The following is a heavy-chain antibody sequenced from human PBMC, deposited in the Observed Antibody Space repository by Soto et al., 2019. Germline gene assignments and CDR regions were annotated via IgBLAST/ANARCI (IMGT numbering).Heavy chain of an antibody. CDR1: GFTFSDYA. CDR2: ISYDGSNK. D-gene: IGHD5-18*01. J-gene: IGHJ4*02. Sequence: QVQLVESGGGVVQPGRSLRLSCAASGFTFSDYAMHWVRQAPGKGLEWVALISYDGSNKYYADSVKGRFTISRDISKNTLYLQMNSLRAEETAVYYCARVTAARGYSYGFDYWGQGTLVTVSS. V-gene: IGHV3-30-3*01. CDR3: ARVTAARGYSYGFDY.